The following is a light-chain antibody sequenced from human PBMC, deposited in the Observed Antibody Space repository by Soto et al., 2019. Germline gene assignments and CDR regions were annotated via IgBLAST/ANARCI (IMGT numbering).Light chain of an antibody. CDR3: LLYNVGARV. V-gene: IGLV7-43*01. J-gene: IGLJ1*01. CDR1: TGAVTSGYY. Sequence: QAVVTQEPSLTVSPGGTVTLTCTWSTGAVTSGYYPNWFQQKPGQAPRVLIYSTSNKHSGNPARFSGSLLGGKAALTLSGVQPEAEDEYHCLLYNVGARVFGTGTKVTVL. CDR2: STS.